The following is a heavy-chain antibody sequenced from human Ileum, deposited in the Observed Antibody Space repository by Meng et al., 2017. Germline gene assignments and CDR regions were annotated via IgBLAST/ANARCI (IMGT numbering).Heavy chain of an antibody. Sequence: WGGGVLEPWEARGHAGGVEGSVFGGYCWSWVRHPPGKGLEWIGEINHSGSTNYNPSLKSRVTISVDTSTNQFSLKLSSVTAADTAVYYCARGRGLIWFGEWFDPWGQGTLVTVSS. CDR1: GSVFGGYC. CDR3: ARGRGLIWFGEWFDP. V-gene: IGHV4-34*01. J-gene: IGHJ5*02. CDR2: INHSGST. D-gene: IGHD3-10*01.